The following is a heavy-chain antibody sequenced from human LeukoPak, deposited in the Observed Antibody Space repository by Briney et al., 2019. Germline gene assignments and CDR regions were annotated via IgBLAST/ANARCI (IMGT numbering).Heavy chain of an antibody. CDR2: ISGSGGST. Sequence: PGRSLRLSCAASGFTFSSYAMSWVRQAPGKGLKWVSAISGSGGSTYYADSVKGRFTISRDNSKNTLYLQMNSLRAEDTAVYYCARAGPSSSWHQFDYWGQGTLVTVSS. CDR1: GFTFSSYA. CDR3: ARAGPSSSWHQFDY. V-gene: IGHV3-23*01. J-gene: IGHJ4*02. D-gene: IGHD6-13*01.